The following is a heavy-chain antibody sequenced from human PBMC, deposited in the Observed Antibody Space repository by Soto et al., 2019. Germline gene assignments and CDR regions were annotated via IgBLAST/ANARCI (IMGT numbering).Heavy chain of an antibody. CDR1: GYSFTSYW. V-gene: IGHV5-51*01. J-gene: IGHJ6*02. CDR2: IYPGDSDT. D-gene: IGHD5-12*01. CDR3: ARHPDLVATGGYYYYGMDV. Sequence: GESLKISCKGSGYSFTSYWIGWVRQMPGKGLEWMGIIYPGDSDTRYSPSFQGQVTISADKSISTAYLQWSSLKASDTAMYYCARHPDLVATGGYYYYGMDVWGQGTTVTVSS.